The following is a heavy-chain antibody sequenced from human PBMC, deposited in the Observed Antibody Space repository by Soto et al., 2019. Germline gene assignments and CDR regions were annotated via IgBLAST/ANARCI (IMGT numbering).Heavy chain of an antibody. CDR2: ISASGGST. J-gene: IGHJ1*01. CDR3: TKEGSDAYWRTFHH. Sequence: EVQLLESGGGLVQPGGSLRLSCAAPTFTFTSNGMSWVRQAPGKGLQWVSGISASGGSTYYADFAEGRFTISRDNARSMMYLQMNSLRADDTAVYYCTKEGSDAYWRTFHHWGQGTLVTVSP. CDR1: TFTFTSNG. D-gene: IGHD3-16*01. V-gene: IGHV3-23*01.